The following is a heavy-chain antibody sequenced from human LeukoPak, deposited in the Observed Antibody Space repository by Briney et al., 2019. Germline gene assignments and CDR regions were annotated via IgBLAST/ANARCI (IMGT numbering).Heavy chain of an antibody. V-gene: IGHV3-30*18. Sequence: GRSLRPSCAASGFTFSSYGMHWVRQAPGKGLEWVAVISYDGSRKHYGDSVQGRFSISRDNSKNTLYLQMNSLRAEDTAVYYCVKDRLGEAYGMDVWGEGTTVTVSS. D-gene: IGHD3-10*01. CDR2: ISYDGSRK. CDR3: VKDRLGEAYGMDV. J-gene: IGHJ6*04. CDR1: GFTFSSYG.